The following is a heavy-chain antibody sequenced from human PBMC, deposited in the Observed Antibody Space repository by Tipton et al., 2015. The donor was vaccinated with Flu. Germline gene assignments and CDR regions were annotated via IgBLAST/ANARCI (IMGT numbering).Heavy chain of an antibody. CDR2: IYYSGST. V-gene: IGHV4-39*01. CDR3: ASIIAVAGTSRIDY. Sequence: TLSLTCTVSGGSISSSSYYWGWIRQPPGKGLEWIGSIYYSGSTYYNPSLKSRVTISVDTSKNQFSLKLSSVTAADTAVYYCASIIAVAGTSRIDYWGQGTLVTVSS. J-gene: IGHJ4*02. D-gene: IGHD6-19*01. CDR1: GGSISSSSYY.